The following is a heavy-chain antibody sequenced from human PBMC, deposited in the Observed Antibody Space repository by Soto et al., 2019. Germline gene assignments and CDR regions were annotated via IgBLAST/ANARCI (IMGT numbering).Heavy chain of an antibody. CDR1: GFTVSSYY. CDR3: ARGRYYYDSSGYPSPFDY. D-gene: IGHD3-22*01. CDR2: IYSGGST. V-gene: IGHV3-53*02. Sequence: EVQLVETGGGLIQPGGSLRVSCAASGFTVSSYYMSWVRQAPGKGLEWVSVIYSGGSTYYADSVKGRFTVSRDNSKNMLSLQMNSLRAEDTAVYYCARGRYYYDSSGYPSPFDYWGQGTRFTVSS. J-gene: IGHJ4*02.